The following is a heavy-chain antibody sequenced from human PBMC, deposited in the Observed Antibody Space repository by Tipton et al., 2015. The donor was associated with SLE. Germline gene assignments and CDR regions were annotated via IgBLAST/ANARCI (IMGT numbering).Heavy chain of an antibody. D-gene: IGHD6-6*01. V-gene: IGHV4-34*01. CDR2: INHGGST. CDR3: AGWRVRSSSSKDS. Sequence: TLSLTCTVYGGSFSDYFWSWIRQPPGKGLEWIGEINHGGSTNYNPSLKSRVTISVDTFKNQFSLKLTSVTAADTAVYYCAGWRVRSSSSKDSWGQGTLVTVSS. J-gene: IGHJ4*02. CDR1: GGSFSDYF.